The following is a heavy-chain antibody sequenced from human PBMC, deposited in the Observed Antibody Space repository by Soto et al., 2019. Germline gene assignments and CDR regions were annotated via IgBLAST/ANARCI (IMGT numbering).Heavy chain of an antibody. CDR3: ARAVTYYYDSSGYWLLFDY. CDR1: GFTFSSYW. V-gene: IGHV3-7*01. Sequence: HPGGSLRLSCAASGFTFSSYWMSWVRQAPWKGLEWVANIKQDGSEKYYVDSVKGRFTISRDNAKNSLYLQMNSLRAEDTAVYYCARAVTYYYDSSGYWLLFDYWGQGTLVTVSS. CDR2: IKQDGSEK. J-gene: IGHJ4*02. D-gene: IGHD3-22*01.